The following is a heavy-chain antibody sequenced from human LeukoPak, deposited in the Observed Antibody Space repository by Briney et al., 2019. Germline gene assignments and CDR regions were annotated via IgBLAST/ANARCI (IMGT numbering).Heavy chain of an antibody. CDR1: GYTFTGYY. Sequence: ASVKVSCKASGYTFTGYYMHWVRQAPGQGLEWMGWINPNSGGTNYAQKFQGRVTMTRDTSISTAYMELSRLRSDDMAVYYCARDTDQYYDILSGYSYYYYGMDVWGQGTTVTVSS. V-gene: IGHV1-2*02. CDR3: ARDTDQYYDILSGYSYYYYGMDV. J-gene: IGHJ6*02. CDR2: INPNSGGT. D-gene: IGHD3-9*01.